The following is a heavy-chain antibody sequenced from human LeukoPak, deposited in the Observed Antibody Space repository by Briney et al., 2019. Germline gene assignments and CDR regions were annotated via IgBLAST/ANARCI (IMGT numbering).Heavy chain of an antibody. CDR2: IYYSGST. J-gene: IGHJ5*02. Sequence: SETLSPTCTVSGGSISSGDYYWSWIRQPPGKGLEWIGYIYYSGSTYYNPSLKSRVTISVDTSKNQFSLKLSSVTVADTAVYYCARATTVVIWFDPWGQGTLVTVSS. CDR3: ARATTVVIWFDP. CDR1: GGSISSGDYY. D-gene: IGHD4-23*01. V-gene: IGHV4-30-4*01.